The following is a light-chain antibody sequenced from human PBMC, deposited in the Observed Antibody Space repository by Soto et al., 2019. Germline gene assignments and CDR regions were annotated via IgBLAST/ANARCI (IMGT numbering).Light chain of an antibody. Sequence: EIVMTQSPATLSLSPGERATLSCRASQGVRRNVAWYQQKPGQAPRLLISGAYTRATGIPARFSGSGSGTDFTLTISSLQSEDFGIYYCQQYNNWPRTFGRGTKVDIK. CDR2: GAY. J-gene: IGKJ1*01. CDR1: QGVRRN. V-gene: IGKV3-15*01. CDR3: QQYNNWPRT.